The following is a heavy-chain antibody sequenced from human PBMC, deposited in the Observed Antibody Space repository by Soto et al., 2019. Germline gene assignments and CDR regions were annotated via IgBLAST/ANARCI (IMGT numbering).Heavy chain of an antibody. Sequence: PSETLSLTCTVSGGSISSSSYYWGWIRQPPGNGLEWIGSIYYSGSTYYNPSLKSRVTISVDTSKNQFSLKLSSVTAADTAVYYRASLRSLEWLSPHYHGIDVWGQGTPVTVYS. D-gene: IGHD3-3*01. CDR3: ASLRSLEWLSPHYHGIDV. V-gene: IGHV4-39*01. CDR1: GGSISSSSYY. CDR2: IYYSGST. J-gene: IGHJ6*02.